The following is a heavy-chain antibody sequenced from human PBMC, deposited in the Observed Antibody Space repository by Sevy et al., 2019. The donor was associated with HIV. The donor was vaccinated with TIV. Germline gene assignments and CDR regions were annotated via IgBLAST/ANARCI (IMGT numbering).Heavy chain of an antibody. D-gene: IGHD3-22*01. CDR2: ISSSSSYI. Sequence: GGSLRLSCAASGFTFSSYSMNWVRQAPGKGLEWVSSISSSSSYIYYADSVKGRFTISRDNAKNSLYLQMNSLRAEDTAVYYCARVNYYDSSGPTVKSDYWGQGTLVTVSS. V-gene: IGHV3-21*01. J-gene: IGHJ4*02. CDR1: GFTFSSYS. CDR3: ARVNYYDSSGPTVKSDY.